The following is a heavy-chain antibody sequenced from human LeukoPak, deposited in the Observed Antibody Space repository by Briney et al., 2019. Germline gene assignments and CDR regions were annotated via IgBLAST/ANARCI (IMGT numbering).Heavy chain of an antibody. CDR3: ARDLVPYCSSTSCSPGY. J-gene: IGHJ4*02. D-gene: IGHD2-2*01. CDR2: ISYDGSNK. CDR1: GFTFSSYA. V-gene: IGHV3-30-3*01. Sequence: GSLRLSCAASGFTFSSYAMHWVRQAPGKGLEWVAVISYDGSNKYYADSVKGRFTISRDNSKNTLYLQMNSLRAEDTAVYYCARDLVPYCSSTSCSPGYWGQGTLVTVSS.